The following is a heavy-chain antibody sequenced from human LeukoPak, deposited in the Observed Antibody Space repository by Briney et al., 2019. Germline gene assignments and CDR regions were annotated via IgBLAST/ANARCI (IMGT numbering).Heavy chain of an antibody. CDR3: ARVPTEYYYGMDV. V-gene: IGHV4-30-4*01. CDR2: IYYSGST. J-gene: IGHJ6*02. CDR1: GGSISSGDYY. Sequence: SQTLSLTCTVSGGSISSGDYYRSWIRQPPGKGLEWIGYIYYSGSTYYNPSLKSRVTISVDTSKNQFSLKLSSVTAADTAVYYCARVPTEYYYGMDVWGQGTTVTVSS.